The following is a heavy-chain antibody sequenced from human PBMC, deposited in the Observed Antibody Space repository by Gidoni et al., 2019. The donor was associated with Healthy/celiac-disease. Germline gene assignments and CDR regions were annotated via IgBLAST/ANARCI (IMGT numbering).Heavy chain of an antibody. CDR3: AREYSSSSFDY. J-gene: IGHJ4*02. D-gene: IGHD6-6*01. Sequence: QVQLQQWGAGLLKPSETLSLTSAVSGGSFSGYYWSWIRQPPGKGLEWIGEINHSGSTNYNPSLKSRVTISVDTSKNQFSLKLSSVTAADTAVYYCAREYSSSSFDYWGQGTLVTVSS. CDR1: GGSFSGYY. V-gene: IGHV4-34*01. CDR2: INHSGST.